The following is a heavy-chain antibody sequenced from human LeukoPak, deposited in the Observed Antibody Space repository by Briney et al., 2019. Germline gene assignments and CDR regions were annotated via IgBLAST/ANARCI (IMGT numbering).Heavy chain of an antibody. J-gene: IGHJ4*02. CDR3: ARADDYGDFRFDY. CDR1: GGSIRSSYYY. CDR2: IYYSGST. V-gene: IGHV4-61*05. D-gene: IGHD4-17*01. Sequence: PSETLSLTCTVSGGSIRSSYYYWGWIRQPPGKGLEWIGYIYYSGSTNYNPSLKSRVTISVDTSKNQFSLKLSSVTAADTAVYYCARADDYGDFRFDYWGQGTLVTVSS.